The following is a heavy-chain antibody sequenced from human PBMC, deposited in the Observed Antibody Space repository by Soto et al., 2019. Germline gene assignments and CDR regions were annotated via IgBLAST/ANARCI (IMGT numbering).Heavy chain of an antibody. CDR3: ARAQSYYYDSSGYYVYFDY. D-gene: IGHD3-22*01. CDR2: IYYSGST. Sequence: QVQLQESGPGLVKPSQTLSLTCTVSGGSISRGGLYWSWIRQHPGKGLEWIGYIYYSGSTYYNPSLKSRVTISVDTSKNQFSLKLSSVTAADTAVYYCARAQSYYYDSSGYYVYFDYWGQGTLVTVSS. CDR1: GGSISRGGLY. V-gene: IGHV4-31*03. J-gene: IGHJ4*02.